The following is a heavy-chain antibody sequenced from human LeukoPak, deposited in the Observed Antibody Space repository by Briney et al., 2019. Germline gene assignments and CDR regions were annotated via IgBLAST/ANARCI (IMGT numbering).Heavy chain of an antibody. CDR3: AKNPPSTMTPPTGDS. D-gene: IGHD5/OR15-5a*01. CDR2: ISHSGST. V-gene: IGHV4-4*02. CDR1: GNSISSSNW. Sequence: SETLSLTCAVSGNSISSSNWWSWVRQPPGKGLEWIGEISHSGSTNHNPSLKSRVTISLDKSKNQLSLKLTSVTAADTAVYFCAKNPPSTMTPPTGDSWGQGTLVTVSS. J-gene: IGHJ4*02.